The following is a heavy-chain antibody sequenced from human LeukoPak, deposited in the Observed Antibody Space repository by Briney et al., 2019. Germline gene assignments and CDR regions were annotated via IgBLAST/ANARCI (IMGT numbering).Heavy chain of an antibody. CDR1: GGTFSSYA. CDR3: ASAPGIAAADPPVY. CDR2: IIPILGIA. D-gene: IGHD6-13*01. Sequence: SVKVSCKASGGTFSSYAISWVRQAPGQGLEWMGGIIPILGIANYAQKFQGRVTITADKSTSTAYMELSSLRSEDTAVYYCASAPGIAAADPPVYWGQGTLVTVSS. J-gene: IGHJ4*02. V-gene: IGHV1-69*10.